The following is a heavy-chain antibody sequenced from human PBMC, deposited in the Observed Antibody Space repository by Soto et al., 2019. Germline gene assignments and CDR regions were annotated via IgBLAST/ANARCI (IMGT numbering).Heavy chain of an antibody. Sequence: SVKVSCKASGGTFSSYAISWVRQAPGQGLEWMGGIIPIFGTANYAQKFQGRVTITADKSTSTAYMELSSLRSEDTAVYYRARAPRVLRFLEWSYGMDVWGQGTTVTVSS. CDR3: ARAPRVLRFLEWSYGMDV. D-gene: IGHD3-3*01. V-gene: IGHV1-69*06. CDR2: IIPIFGTA. J-gene: IGHJ6*02. CDR1: GGTFSSYA.